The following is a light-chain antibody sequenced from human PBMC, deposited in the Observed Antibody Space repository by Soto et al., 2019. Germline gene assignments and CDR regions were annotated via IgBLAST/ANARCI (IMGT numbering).Light chain of an antibody. Sequence: QSVLTQPASVSGSPGQSITISCTGTSSDVGGYNYVSRYQHHPGKAPKLLIYDVSNRPSGISNRFSGSKSDNTASLTISGLQPEDEADYYCSSYTTSNTRQIAFGTGTKVTVL. V-gene: IGLV2-14*03. CDR2: DVS. J-gene: IGLJ1*01. CDR3: SSYTTSNTRQIA. CDR1: SSDVGGYNY.